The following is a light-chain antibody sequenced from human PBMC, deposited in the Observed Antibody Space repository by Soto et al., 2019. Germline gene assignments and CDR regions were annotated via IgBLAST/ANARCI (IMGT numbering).Light chain of an antibody. CDR3: QQYDSVPLT. CDR2: DAS. CDR1: QVISSN. J-gene: IGKJ4*01. Sequence: DIQMTQSPSSLSASVGDRVTITCQASQVISSNLNWYQQRAGKAPKLLIYDASNLEAGVPSRFRGSGSGTDFTFTISRLQPEDIATYHCQQYDSVPLTFGGGTKVEIK. V-gene: IGKV1-33*01.